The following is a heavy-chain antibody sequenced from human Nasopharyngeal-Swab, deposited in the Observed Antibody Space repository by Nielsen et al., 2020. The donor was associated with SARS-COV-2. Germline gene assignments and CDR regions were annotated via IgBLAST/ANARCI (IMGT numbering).Heavy chain of an antibody. J-gene: IGHJ3*01. CDR2: IDPSDSYT. CDR3: ARQIGDYGFDAFDV. Sequence: GASPKISCQGSGYTFTNNWITWVRQMPGKGLEWMGRIDPSDSYTYYSPSFQGHVIISADKSINTAYMQWSSLKAPDTAMYYCARQIGDYGFDAFDVWGQGTMVTVSS. CDR1: GYTFTNNW. D-gene: IGHD4-17*01. V-gene: IGHV5-10-1*01.